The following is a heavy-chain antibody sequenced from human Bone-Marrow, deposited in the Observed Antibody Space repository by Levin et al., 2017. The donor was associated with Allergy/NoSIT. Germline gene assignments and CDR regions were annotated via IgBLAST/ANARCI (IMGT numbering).Heavy chain of an antibody. CDR2: ISYEESNK. CDR3: GRDFEDYGSGTYYLFDF. J-gene: IGHJ4*02. CDR1: GFTFSTHA. D-gene: IGHD3-10*01. Sequence: LSLTCAASGFTFSTHAMHWVRQAPGKGLEWVAVISYEESNKFYGDSVKGRFTISRDNSKNTLFLQMNNLEAEDTAVYYCGRDFEDYGSGTYYLFDFWGQGTLVTVSS. V-gene: IGHV3-30-3*01.